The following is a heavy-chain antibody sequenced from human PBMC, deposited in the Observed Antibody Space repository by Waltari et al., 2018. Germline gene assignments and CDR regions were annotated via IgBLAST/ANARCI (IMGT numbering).Heavy chain of an antibody. J-gene: IGHJ6*03. V-gene: IGHV4-31*03. Sequence: QVQLQESGPGLVKPSQTLTLTCNVSGGSFISGDYCWSWVRQRPGTGLEWGGHICDTGYTYYIPSLQSRVTISMDPSKRHFSLRLNSVTAADTALYYCAKSAAGNPTGDYYDMAVGGTGTTVTVSS. CDR1: GGSFISGDYC. CDR2: ICDTGYT. D-gene: IGHD1-1*01. CDR3: AKSAAGNPTGDYYDMAV.